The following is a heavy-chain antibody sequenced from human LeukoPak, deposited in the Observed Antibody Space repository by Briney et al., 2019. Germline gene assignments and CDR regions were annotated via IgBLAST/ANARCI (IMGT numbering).Heavy chain of an antibody. J-gene: IGHJ6*03. CDR1: GFTVSSNY. CDR2: IYSGGST. CDR3: ARVIRYYYYMDV. V-gene: IGHV3-53*01. Sequence: GGSLRLSCAASGFTVSSNYMSWVRQAPGKELEWVSVIYSGGSTYYADSVKGRFTISRDNSKNTLYLQMNSLRAEDTAVYYCARVIRYYYYMDVWGKGTTVTISS.